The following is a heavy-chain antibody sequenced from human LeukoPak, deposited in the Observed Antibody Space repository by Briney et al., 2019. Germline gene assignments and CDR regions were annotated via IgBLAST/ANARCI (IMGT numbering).Heavy chain of an antibody. Sequence: SVKVSCKASGGTFSSYAISWVRQAPGQGLEWMGGIIPIFGTANYAQKFQGGVTITADESTSTAYMELSSLRSEDTAVYYCARMGAARDAFDIWGQGTLVTVSS. CDR3: ARMGAARDAFDI. J-gene: IGHJ3*02. V-gene: IGHV1-69*01. D-gene: IGHD3-16*01. CDR1: GGTFSSYA. CDR2: IIPIFGTA.